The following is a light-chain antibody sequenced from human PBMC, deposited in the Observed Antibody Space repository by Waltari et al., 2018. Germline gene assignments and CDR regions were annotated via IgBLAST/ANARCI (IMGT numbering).Light chain of an antibody. CDR2: DVS. CDR1: SSDVGGYNY. CDR3: CSYAGSYSYV. V-gene: IGLV2-11*01. J-gene: IGLJ1*01. Sequence: QSALTQPRSVSGSPGQSVTISCTGTSSDVGGYNYVSWYHQHPGKVPKVMIYDVSKRPSGVPDRFSGSKSGNTASLTISGLQAEDEADYYCCSYAGSYSYVFGTGTKVTVL.